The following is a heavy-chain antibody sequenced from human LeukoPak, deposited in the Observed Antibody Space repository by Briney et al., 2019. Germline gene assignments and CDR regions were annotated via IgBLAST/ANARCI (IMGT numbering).Heavy chain of an antibody. CDR2: IYYRSKWYI. CDR3: TGGGLVRGLQHWFDP. Sequence: SQTLSLTCSISGDSVSGGSAGWNWIRQSPSRGLEWLGRIYYRSKWYIDYATSVKSRITINPDTSRNQFSLQLNSVTHDDTAVYYCTGGGLVRGLQHWFDPWGQEILVTVSS. V-gene: IGHV6-1*01. D-gene: IGHD3-10*01. J-gene: IGHJ5*02. CDR1: GDSVSGGSAG.